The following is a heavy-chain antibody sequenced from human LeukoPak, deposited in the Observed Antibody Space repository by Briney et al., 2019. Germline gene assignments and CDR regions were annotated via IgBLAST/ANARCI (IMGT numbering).Heavy chain of an antibody. J-gene: IGHJ4*02. D-gene: IGHD2-15*01. V-gene: IGHV4-31*03. CDR2: IYYSGST. Sequence: PSETLSLTCTVSGGSINSGDYYWSWIRQHPGKGLEWIGHIYYSGSTVYNPYLKSRLTISVDNSKNQFSLKLSSVTAADTAVYYCARGYCNGATCYGFDYWGQGTLVTVSS. CDR3: ARGYCNGATCYGFDY. CDR1: GGSINSGDYY.